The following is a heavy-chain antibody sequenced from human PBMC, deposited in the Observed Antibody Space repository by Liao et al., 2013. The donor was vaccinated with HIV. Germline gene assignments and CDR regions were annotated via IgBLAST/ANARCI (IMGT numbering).Heavy chain of an antibody. CDR1: GGSISSYS. CDR3: ARGIGGPFDY. CDR2: INPSGSA. J-gene: IGHJ4*02. V-gene: IGHV4-4*07. Sequence: QVQLQESGPGLVKPSETLSLTCSVSGGSISSYSWSWIRQSAGKGLECIGRINPSGSATYNPSLRNRVTMSLDTSRNQFSLKLNSVTAPDTAVYYCARGIGGPFDYWGQGILVTVSS.